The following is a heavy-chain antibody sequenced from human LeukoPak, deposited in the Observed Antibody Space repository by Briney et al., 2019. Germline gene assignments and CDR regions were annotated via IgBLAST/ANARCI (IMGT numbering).Heavy chain of an antibody. CDR3: ARTGSGGDLDI. V-gene: IGHV3-74*01. CDR1: GFTFSNHW. J-gene: IGHJ3*02. Sequence: GRSLRLSCAASGFTFSNHWLHWVRQAPGKGLVWVSRINGDGTSTIYADSVKGRFTISRDNAKSTVYLQMNSLRAEDTAVYYCARTGSGGDLDIWGQGTMVTVSS. D-gene: IGHD2-15*01. CDR2: INGDGTST.